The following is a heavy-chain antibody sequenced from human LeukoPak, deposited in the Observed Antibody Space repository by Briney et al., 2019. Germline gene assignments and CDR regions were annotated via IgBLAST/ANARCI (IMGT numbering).Heavy chain of an antibody. CDR2: IKAKAHGGTI. CDR1: GFTFINAW. D-gene: IGHD1-26*01. CDR3: TTDGVGVEGATYDN. Sequence: GGSLRLSCAASGFTFINAWMAWVRQAPGKGLEWVGRIKAKAHGGTIEYAAPVKGRFTISRDDSKNTLYLQMNSLKTEDAAVYYCTTDGVGVEGATYDNWGQGTLVSVSS. V-gene: IGHV3-15*01. J-gene: IGHJ4*02.